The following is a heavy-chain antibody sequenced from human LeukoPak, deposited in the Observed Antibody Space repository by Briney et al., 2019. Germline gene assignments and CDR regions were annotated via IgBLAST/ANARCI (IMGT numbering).Heavy chain of an antibody. CDR2: INPNSGGT. CDR3: ARVDPRTLKYPLGELSSP. J-gene: IGHJ5*02. Sequence: ASVKVSCKASGYTFTGYYMHWVRQAPGQGLEWMGWINPNSGGTNYAQKFQGRVTMTRDTSISTAYMELSRLRSDDTAVYYCARVDPRTLKYPLGELSSPWGQGTLVTVSS. CDR1: GYTFTGYY. D-gene: IGHD3-16*02. V-gene: IGHV1-2*02.